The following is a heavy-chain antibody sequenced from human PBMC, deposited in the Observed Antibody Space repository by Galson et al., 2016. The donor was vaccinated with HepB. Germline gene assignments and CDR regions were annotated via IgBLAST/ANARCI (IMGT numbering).Heavy chain of an antibody. J-gene: IGHJ4*02. CDR1: GYTFSNYG. CDR2: ISGYNGKT. V-gene: IGHV1-18*01. CDR3: TRDGPDYGDYISFDY. D-gene: IGHD4-17*01. Sequence: SVKVSCKASGYTFSNYGISWVRQAPGQELEWMAWISGYNGKTNYAQALEDRVTMTTDTSTSTAYMELRSLKSDDTAVYYCTRDGPDYGDYISFDYWGQGTLVTVSS.